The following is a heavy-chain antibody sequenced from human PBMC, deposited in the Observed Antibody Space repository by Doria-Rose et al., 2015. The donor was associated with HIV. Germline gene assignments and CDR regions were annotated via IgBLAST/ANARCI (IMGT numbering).Heavy chain of an antibody. D-gene: IGHD6-13*01. V-gene: IGHV2-26*01. Sequence: ESGPVVVKPTETLTLTCTVSGVSLSSPGMGVSWIRQPPGKALEWLANIFSDDERSYKTYLKSRLTISRGTSKSQVVLTMTDMDPVGTATYYCARIKSSRWYHKYYFDFWGQGTLVIVSA. CDR3: ARIKSSRWYHKYYFDF. CDR2: IFSDDER. J-gene: IGHJ4*02. CDR1: GVSLSSPGMG.